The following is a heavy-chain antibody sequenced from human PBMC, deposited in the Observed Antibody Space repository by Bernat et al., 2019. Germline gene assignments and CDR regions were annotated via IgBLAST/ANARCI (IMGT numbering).Heavy chain of an antibody. CDR2: INIDGTTT. Sequence: EVQLAESGGGLVQPGGSLRLSCAASGFTFRDYWMDWVRQAPGKGPVWVSRINIDGTTTNYADSVKGRFTMSRDNAKNSLYLQMNSLRAEDTAVYYCAREFGTENQEFDYWGQGTLVTVSS. V-gene: IGHV3-74*01. J-gene: IGHJ4*02. CDR3: AREFGTENQEFDY. CDR1: GFTFRDYW. D-gene: IGHD3-16*01.